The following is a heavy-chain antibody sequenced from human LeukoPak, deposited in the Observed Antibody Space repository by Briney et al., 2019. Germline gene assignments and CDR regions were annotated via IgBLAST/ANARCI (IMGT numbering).Heavy chain of an antibody. CDR3: ARCPPSGSYACVH. D-gene: IGHD1-26*01. CDR2: IIPIFGTA. CDR1: GGTFSSYA. Sequence: SVKVSCKASGGTFSSYAISWVRQAPGQGLEWMGGIIPIFGTANYAQKFQGRVTITADESTSTAYMELSSLRSEDTAVYYCARCPPSGSYACVHWGQGTLVTVSS. J-gene: IGHJ4*02. V-gene: IGHV1-69*13.